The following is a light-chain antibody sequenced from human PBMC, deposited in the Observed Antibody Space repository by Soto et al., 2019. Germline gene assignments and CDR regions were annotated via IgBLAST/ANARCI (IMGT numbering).Light chain of an antibody. CDR2: AVS. J-gene: IGLJ1*01. V-gene: IGLV2-14*01. CDR3: SSYTSDSSYV. CDR1: SSDVGLYDY. Sequence: SGRTQPASVSGSPGQSITISGTGTSSDVGLYDYVSWYQQHPGKAPQLMIYAVSNRPSGVSNRFSASKSGNTASLFISGLQAEDEADYYCSSYTSDSSYVFGSGTKVTVL.